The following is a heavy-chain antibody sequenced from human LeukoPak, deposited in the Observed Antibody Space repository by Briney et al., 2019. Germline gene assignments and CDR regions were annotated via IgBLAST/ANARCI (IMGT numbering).Heavy chain of an antibody. V-gene: IGHV3-23*01. Sequence: GGSLRLSCAASGFTFSSYAMSWVRQAPGKGLEWVSAISGSGGSTYYADSVKGRFTISRVNSKNTLYLQMNSLRAEDTAVYYCAKDPPHSTIIPEGYFDYWGQGTLVTVSS. CDR3: AKDPPHSTIIPEGYFDY. D-gene: IGHD2-8*01. J-gene: IGHJ4*02. CDR1: GFTFSSYA. CDR2: ISGSGGST.